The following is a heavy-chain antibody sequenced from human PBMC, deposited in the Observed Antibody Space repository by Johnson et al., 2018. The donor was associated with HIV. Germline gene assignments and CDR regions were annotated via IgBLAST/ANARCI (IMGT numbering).Heavy chain of an antibody. J-gene: IGHJ3*02. CDR1: GFTFDDYA. D-gene: IGHD6-13*01. CDR2: ISWDGGST. V-gene: IGHV3-43D*03. CDR3: ARYSSSSRDTFDI. Sequence: VQLVESGGGVVQPGRSLRLSCAASGFTFDDYAMHWVRQAPGKGLEWVSLISWDGGSTYYADSVKGRFTISRDNAKNSLYLQMNSLRAEDTAVYYCARYSSSSRDTFDIWGQGTMVTVSS.